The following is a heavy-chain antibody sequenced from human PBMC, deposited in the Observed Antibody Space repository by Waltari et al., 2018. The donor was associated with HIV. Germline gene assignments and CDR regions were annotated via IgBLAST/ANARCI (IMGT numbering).Heavy chain of an antibody. D-gene: IGHD4-17*01. CDR2: IHHSGNV. Sequence: QVQLQESGPGLVRPSGTLFLTCGVTGGSITSRKWWSWVRQPPGKGLEWIGDIHHSGNVNYNLSLKSRVAFSVDRSKNHFSLNLTSVTTADTATYFCARLRDYGDYGHYDFWGRGTLVVVSP. J-gene: IGHJ4*02. V-gene: IGHV4-4*02. CDR3: ARLRDYGDYGHYDF. CDR1: GGSITSRKW.